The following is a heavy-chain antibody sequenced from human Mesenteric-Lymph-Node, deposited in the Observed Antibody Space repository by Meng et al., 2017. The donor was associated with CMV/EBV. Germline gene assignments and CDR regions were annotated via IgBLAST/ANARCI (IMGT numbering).Heavy chain of an antibody. D-gene: IGHD5-18*01. CDR1: GFTFSSYS. CDR3: AKNWDAGYTYGYSADY. J-gene: IGHJ4*02. V-gene: IGHV3-21*01. CDR2: ISSSSSYI. Sequence: GESLKISCASSGFTFSSYSMNWVRQAPGKGLEWVSSISSSSSYIYYADSVKGRFTISRDNSKNTLYLQMNSLRADDTAVYYCAKNWDAGYTYGYSADYWGQGTLVTVSS.